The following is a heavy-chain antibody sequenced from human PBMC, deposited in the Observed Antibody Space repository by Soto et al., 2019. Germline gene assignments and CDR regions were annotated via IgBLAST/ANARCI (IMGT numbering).Heavy chain of an antibody. CDR3: ARYKSNYYYGMDV. D-gene: IGHD1-20*01. CDR2: IYYSGIT. CDR1: GGSISRYY. J-gene: IGHJ6*02. V-gene: IGHV4-59*01. Sequence: QVQLQESGPGLVKPSETLSLTCTVSGGSISRYYWSWIRQPPGKGLEWIGYIYYSGITNYNPSLKSRVTISVDTCKNQFSLKLSSVTAADMAVYYCARYKSNYYYGMDVWGQGTTVTVSS.